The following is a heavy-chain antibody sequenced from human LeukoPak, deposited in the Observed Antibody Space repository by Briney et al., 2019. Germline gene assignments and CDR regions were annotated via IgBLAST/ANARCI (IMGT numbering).Heavy chain of an antibody. D-gene: IGHD1-26*01. CDR3: AREQRYSGSYNDAFDI. J-gene: IGHJ3*02. Sequence: PSETLSLTCSVSGDSISIYYWSWIRQPPGKGLEWIGYIYNSGSTNYNPSLKSRVTISVDTSKNRFSLKLTSVTAADTAVYYCAREQRYSGSYNDAFDIWGQGTMVTVSS. V-gene: IGHV4-59*01. CDR2: IYNSGST. CDR1: GDSISIYY.